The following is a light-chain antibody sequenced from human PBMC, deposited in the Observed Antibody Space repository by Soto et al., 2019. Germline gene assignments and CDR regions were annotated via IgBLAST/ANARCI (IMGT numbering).Light chain of an antibody. CDR2: SNN. J-gene: IGLJ1*01. CDR1: SSNIGSNT. V-gene: IGLV1-44*01. Sequence: QSVLTQSPSASGTPGQRVTISCSGGSSNIGSNTVNWYQQLPGTAPRLLIYSNNQWPSGVPDRFSGSKSGTSASLAISGLQSDDEADYYCGAWDDNLSAYVFATGTKVTVL. CDR3: GAWDDNLSAYV.